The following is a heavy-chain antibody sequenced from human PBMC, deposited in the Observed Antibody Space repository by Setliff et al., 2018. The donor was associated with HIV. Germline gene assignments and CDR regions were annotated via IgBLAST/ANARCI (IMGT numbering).Heavy chain of an antibody. Sequence: SETLSLTCDVYGGSFSAYYWCWIRQSPEMGLEWIAEISHTGSTKYNPSLGSRVTISLATSKNQFSLSLRSLSDADTAVYYCARDKRYRFPFDSWGQGTLVTVSS. CDR3: ARDKRYRFPFDS. V-gene: IGHV4-34*01. CDR1: GGSFSAYY. J-gene: IGHJ4*02. D-gene: IGHD2-2*02. CDR2: ISHTGST.